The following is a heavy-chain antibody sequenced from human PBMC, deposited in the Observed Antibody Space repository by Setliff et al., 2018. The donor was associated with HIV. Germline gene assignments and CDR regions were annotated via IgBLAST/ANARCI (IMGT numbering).Heavy chain of an antibody. V-gene: IGHV4-4*08. Sequence: PSETLSLTCTVSGGSITRYYWSWIRQSPGKGLEWIGYIYTGGSTNYNPSLKSRVTISVDTSKNQFSLKLSSVTAADTAVYYCARLSLSLVRGIINSGDRFFDYWGQGSLVTVSS. CDR3: ARLSLSLVRGIINSGDRFFDY. CDR2: IYTGGST. J-gene: IGHJ4*02. CDR1: GGSITRYY. D-gene: IGHD3-10*01.